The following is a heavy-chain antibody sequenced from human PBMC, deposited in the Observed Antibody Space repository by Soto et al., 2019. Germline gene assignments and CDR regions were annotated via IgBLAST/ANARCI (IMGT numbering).Heavy chain of an antibody. D-gene: IGHD6-6*01. CDR3: ARNSARNWFAP. J-gene: IGHJ5*02. V-gene: IGHV4-39*01. CDR1: GGSISSSSYY. CDR2: IYYSGST. Sequence: SETLSLTCIVSGGSISSSSYYWGWIRQPPGKGLEWIGSIYYSGSTYYNPSLKSRVTISVDTSKNQFSLKLSSVTAADTAVFYYARNSARNWFAPWGQGTLVTVSS.